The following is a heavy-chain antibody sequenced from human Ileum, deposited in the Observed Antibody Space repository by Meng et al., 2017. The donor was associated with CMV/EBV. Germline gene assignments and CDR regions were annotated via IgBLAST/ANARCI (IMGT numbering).Heavy chain of an antibody. J-gene: IGHJ4*02. CDR3: VRDDSGCGDY. CDR1: GLTVRSYW. CDR2: INTDGSRT. Sequence: RAACGLTVRSYWMHWVGQVPGKGLVWVARINTDGSRTNYADSVKGRFTISRDNAKNTVYLQMNSLRVDDTAMYYCVRDDSGCGDYWGQGTLVTVSS. V-gene: IGHV3-74*01. D-gene: IGHD3-22*01.